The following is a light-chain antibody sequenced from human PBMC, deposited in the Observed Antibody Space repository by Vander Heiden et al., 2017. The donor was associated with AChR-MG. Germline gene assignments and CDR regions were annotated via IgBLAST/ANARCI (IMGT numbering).Light chain of an antibody. CDR3: QQYNNWPPLT. CDR1: QSVIRS. V-gene: IGKV3-15*01. Sequence: IVMTQSPDSLSLSPGETATLSCWASQSVIRSVAWYQQRPGQSPRLLIHDASVRASGVPARFRGGGSGTDFTLTITSVEAEDSALYFCQQYNNWPPLTVGGGTTVHIK. CDR2: DAS. J-gene: IGKJ4*01.